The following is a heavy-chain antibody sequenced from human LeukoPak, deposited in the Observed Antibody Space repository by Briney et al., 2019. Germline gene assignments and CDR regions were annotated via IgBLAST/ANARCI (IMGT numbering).Heavy chain of an antibody. J-gene: IGHJ4*02. D-gene: IGHD3-10*01. CDR1: GFTFSSYS. CDR2: ISSSISYI. CDR3: AVSYGSGSYSPSDY. Sequence: GGSLRLSCAASGFTFSSYSMKWVRQAPGKGLEWVSSISSSISYIYYADSVKGRFTISRDNAENSLYLQMNSLRAEDTAVYYCAVSYGSGSYSPSDYWGQGTLVTVSS. V-gene: IGHV3-21*01.